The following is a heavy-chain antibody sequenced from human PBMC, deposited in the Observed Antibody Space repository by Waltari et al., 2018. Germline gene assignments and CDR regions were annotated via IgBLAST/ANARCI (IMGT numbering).Heavy chain of an antibody. CDR2: IRTKAAGYAT. CDR1: SFNLCGSA. Sequence: QLVESGGGLVQPGGSLHVSCAASSFNLCGSAMHWVRQAPGKGLEWVGRIRTKAAGYATQYAPSVKGRFTISRDDSKNTAFLLMNNLKIDDTATYFCTRVLRSSSPTQFDLWGQGILVTVSS. D-gene: IGHD6-13*01. CDR3: TRVLRSSSPTQFDL. J-gene: IGHJ4*02. V-gene: IGHV3-73*01.